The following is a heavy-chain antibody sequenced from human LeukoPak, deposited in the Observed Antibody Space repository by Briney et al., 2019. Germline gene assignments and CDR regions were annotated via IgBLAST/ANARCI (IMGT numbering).Heavy chain of an antibody. CDR1: GGSISSSSYY. J-gene: IGHJ4*02. Sequence: SQTLSLTCTVSGGSISSSSYYWGWIHQPPGKGLEWIGSIYYSGSTYYNPSLKSRVTISVNTSKNQFSLKLSSVTAADTAVYYCASPKSDYYDSSGYDYWGQGTLVTVSS. CDR2: IYYSGST. D-gene: IGHD3-22*01. V-gene: IGHV4-39*07. CDR3: ASPKSDYYDSSGYDY.